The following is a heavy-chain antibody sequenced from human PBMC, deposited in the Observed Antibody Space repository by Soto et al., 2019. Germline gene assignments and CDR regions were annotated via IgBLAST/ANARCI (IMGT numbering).Heavy chain of an antibody. V-gene: IGHV1-69*01. Sequence: QVQLIQSGAEVKKPGSSVKVSCTASGGSFSNYGIDWVRQAPGQGLEWMGGIIPLFDTANYAQKFQGRVTITADESTNTAYMELTSLRSEDTAVYYCARCGYNVVVSDDFYSYGLGAWGQGTTVTVSS. CDR2: IIPLFDTA. J-gene: IGHJ6*02. CDR3: ARCGYNVVVSDDFYSYGLGA. D-gene: IGHD2-15*01. CDR1: GGSFSNYG.